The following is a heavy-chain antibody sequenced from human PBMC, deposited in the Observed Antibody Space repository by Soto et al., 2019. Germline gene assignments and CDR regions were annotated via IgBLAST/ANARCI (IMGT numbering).Heavy chain of an antibody. V-gene: IGHV4-30-4*01. CDR2: IYYSGST. CDR1: GGSISSGDYY. Sequence: PSETLSLTCTVSGGSISSGDYYWSWIPQPPGKGLEWIGYIYYSGSTYYNPSLKSRVTISVDTSKNQFSLKLGSVTAADTAVYYCARDARYYDSSGPTIWFDPWGEGTLVTVS. D-gene: IGHD3-22*01. J-gene: IGHJ5*02. CDR3: ARDARYYDSSGPTIWFDP.